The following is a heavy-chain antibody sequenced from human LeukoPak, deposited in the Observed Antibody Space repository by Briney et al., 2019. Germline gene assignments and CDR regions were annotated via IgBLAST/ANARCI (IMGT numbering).Heavy chain of an antibody. CDR3: ARMGCGNYANYFDY. CDR2: IDWDEDK. J-gene: IGHJ4*02. CDR1: GFSLITSRMG. V-gene: IGHV2-70*11. D-gene: IGHD1-7*01. Sequence: SAPALLKPTQTLTLTCTFSGFSLITSRMGVSWIRQPPRKALEWLARIDWDEDKYYSASLKTRLTISKDTYKAELVLTMTRMDRVDTATYFCARMGCGNYANYFDYWGQGTLVTVSS.